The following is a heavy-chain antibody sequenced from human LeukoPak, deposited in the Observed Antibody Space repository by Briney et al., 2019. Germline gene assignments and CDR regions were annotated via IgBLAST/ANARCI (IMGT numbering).Heavy chain of an antibody. CDR2: NNPSGGST. D-gene: IGHD2-15*01. J-gene: IGHJ5*02. Sequence: ASVKVSCKASGYTFTSYYMHWVRQAPGQGLEWMGINNPSGGSTSYAQKFQGRVTMTRDTSTSTVYMELSSLRSEDTAVYYCARDGLYCSGGSCYPTGWFDPWGQGTLVTVSS. CDR3: ARDGLYCSGGSCYPTGWFDP. CDR1: GYTFTSYY. V-gene: IGHV1-46*01.